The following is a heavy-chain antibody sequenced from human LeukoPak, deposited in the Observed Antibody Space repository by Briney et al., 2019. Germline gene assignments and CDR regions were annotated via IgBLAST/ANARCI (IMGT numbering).Heavy chain of an antibody. CDR3: ARDDYYDSSGYYKPNPFDY. CDR2: IIPVFGTA. J-gene: IGHJ4*02. Sequence: SVKVSCKASGGTFSSYAISWVRQAPGQGLEWMGRIIPVFGTANYAQKFQGRVTITTDESTSTAYMELSSLRSEDTAVYYCARDDYYDSSGYYKPNPFDYWGQGTLVTVSS. D-gene: IGHD3-22*01. V-gene: IGHV1-69*05. CDR1: GGTFSSYA.